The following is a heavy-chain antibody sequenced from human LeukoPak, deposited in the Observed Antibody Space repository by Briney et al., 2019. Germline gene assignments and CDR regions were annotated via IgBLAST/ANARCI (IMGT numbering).Heavy chain of an antibody. CDR1: GGSISSYY. CDR2: IYYSGST. J-gene: IGHJ3*02. CDR3: ARLTMVRGVIDAFDI. Sequence: SSETLSLTCTVSGGSISSYYWSWIRQPPGKGLEWIGYIYYSGSTNYNPSPKSRVTISVDTSKNQFSLKLSSVTAADTAVYYCARLTMVRGVIDAFDIWGQGTMVTVSS. V-gene: IGHV4-59*01. D-gene: IGHD3-10*01.